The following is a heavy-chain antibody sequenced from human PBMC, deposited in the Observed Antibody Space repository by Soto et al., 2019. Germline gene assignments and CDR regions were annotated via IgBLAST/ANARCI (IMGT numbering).Heavy chain of an antibody. Sequence: PGGSLRLSCAASGFTFSSYEMNWVRQAPGKGLEWVSYISSSGSTIYYADSVKGRFTISRDNAKNSLYLQMNSLRAEDTAVYYCARGMITFGGVIVRDAFDIWGQGTMVTVSS. CDR1: GFTFSSYE. J-gene: IGHJ3*02. CDR2: ISSSGSTI. CDR3: ARGMITFGGVIVRDAFDI. D-gene: IGHD3-16*02. V-gene: IGHV3-48*03.